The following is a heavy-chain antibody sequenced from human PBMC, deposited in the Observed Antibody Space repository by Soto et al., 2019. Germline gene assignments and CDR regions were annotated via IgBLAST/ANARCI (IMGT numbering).Heavy chain of an antibody. Sequence: GGSLRLSCAASGFTFSSYEMNWVRQAPGKGLEWVSYISSSGSTIYYADSVKGRFTISRDNAKNSLYLQMNSLRAEDTAVYYCARLDHYDILPGSEGRGQGTLVTVSS. D-gene: IGHD3-9*01. V-gene: IGHV3-48*03. J-gene: IGHJ4*02. CDR3: ARLDHYDILPGSEG. CDR2: ISSSGSTI. CDR1: GFTFSSYE.